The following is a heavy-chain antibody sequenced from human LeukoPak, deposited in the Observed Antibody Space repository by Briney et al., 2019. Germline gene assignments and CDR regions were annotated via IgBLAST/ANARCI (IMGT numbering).Heavy chain of an antibody. D-gene: IGHD2-15*01. Sequence: ASVKVSCKVSGYTLTELSMHWVRQAPGKGLEWMGGFDPEDGETIYAQKFQGRVTMTEDTSTDTAYMELSSLRSEDTAVYYCATDDTYGGRSFDYWGQATLVTVSS. CDR2: FDPEDGET. CDR3: ATDDTYGGRSFDY. J-gene: IGHJ4*02. V-gene: IGHV1-24*01. CDR1: GYTLTELS.